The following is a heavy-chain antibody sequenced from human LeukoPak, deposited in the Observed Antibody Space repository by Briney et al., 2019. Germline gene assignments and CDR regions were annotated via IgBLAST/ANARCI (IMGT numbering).Heavy chain of an antibody. D-gene: IGHD3-16*01. J-gene: IGHJ6*03. Sequence: GGSLRLSCAASGFTFTTYWMSWVRQAPGKGLEWVANIKQDGTEKYYVDSVKGRFTISRDNAKNSLFLQMSSLRADDTAIYYCARAGELRYMDVWGKGTAVTVSS. CDR3: ARAGELRYMDV. CDR2: IKQDGTEK. V-gene: IGHV3-7*01. CDR1: GFTFTTYW.